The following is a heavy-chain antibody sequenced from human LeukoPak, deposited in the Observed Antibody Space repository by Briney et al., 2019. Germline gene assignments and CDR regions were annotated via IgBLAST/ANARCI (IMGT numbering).Heavy chain of an antibody. V-gene: IGHV4-59*08. CDR2: IYYSGST. D-gene: IGHD6-13*01. J-gene: IGHJ4*02. CDR3: ARSVIAAAGTFDY. CDR1: GGSISSYY. Sequence: SETLSPTCTVSGGSISSYYWSWIRQPPGKGLEWIGYIYYSGSTNYNPSLKSRVTISVDTSKNQFSLKLSSVTAADTAVYYCARSVIAAAGTFDYWGQGTLVTVSS.